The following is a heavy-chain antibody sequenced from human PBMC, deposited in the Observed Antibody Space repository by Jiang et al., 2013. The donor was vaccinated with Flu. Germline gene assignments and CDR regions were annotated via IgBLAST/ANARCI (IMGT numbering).Heavy chain of an antibody. CDR2: IDPDDSYT. J-gene: IGHJ6*03. CDR1: GYNFTAYW. Sequence: GAEVKKPGESLRISCKGSGYNFTAYWIGWVRQMPGKGLEWMGMIDPDDSYTNYIPSFQGHVSISTDKSITTAYLQWSSLRTSDSALYYCARLTGGTLDVWGKGTAVTVSS. V-gene: IGHV5-10-1*01. D-gene: IGHD3-16*01. CDR3: ARLTGGTLDV.